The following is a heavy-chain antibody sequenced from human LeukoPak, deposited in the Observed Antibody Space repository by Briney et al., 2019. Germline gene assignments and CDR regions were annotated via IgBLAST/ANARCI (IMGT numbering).Heavy chain of an antibody. CDR1: GFTFSSYG. Sequence: GGSLRLSCAASGFTFSSYGMHWVRQAPGKGLEWVAVISYDGSNKYYADSVKGRFTISRDNSKNTLYLQMNSLRAEDTAVYYCAKEEPYCSGGSCAALAFDIWGQGTMVTVSS. J-gene: IGHJ3*02. CDR2: ISYDGSNK. CDR3: AKEEPYCSGGSCAALAFDI. V-gene: IGHV3-30*18. D-gene: IGHD2-15*01.